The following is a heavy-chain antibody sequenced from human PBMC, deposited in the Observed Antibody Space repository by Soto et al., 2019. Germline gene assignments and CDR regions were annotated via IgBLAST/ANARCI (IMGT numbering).Heavy chain of an antibody. V-gene: IGHV3-23*01. Sequence: EVQLLESGGGLVQPGGSLRISCAASGFTFSSYAMSWVRQAPGKGLEWVSAISGSGGSTYYADSVKGRFTISRDNSKNTLYLQMNSLRAEDTAVYYCAKNYVLVRLFDYWGQGTLVTVSS. D-gene: IGHD3-16*01. CDR3: AKNYVLVRLFDY. CDR2: ISGSGGST. J-gene: IGHJ4*02. CDR1: GFTFSSYA.